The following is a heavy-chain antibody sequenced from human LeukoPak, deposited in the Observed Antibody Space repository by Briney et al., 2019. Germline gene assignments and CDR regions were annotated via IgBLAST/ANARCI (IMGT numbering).Heavy chain of an antibody. CDR3: ARVGVNYGNAFDI. J-gene: IGHJ3*02. V-gene: IGHV1-69*06. CDR2: IIPIFGTA. Sequence: APVKVSCKASGGTFSSYAISWVRQAPGQGLEWMGGIIPIFGTANYAQKFQGRVTITADKSTSTAYMELSSLRSEDTAVYYCARVGVNYGNAFDIWGQGTMVTVSS. CDR1: GGTFSSYA. D-gene: IGHD4-11*01.